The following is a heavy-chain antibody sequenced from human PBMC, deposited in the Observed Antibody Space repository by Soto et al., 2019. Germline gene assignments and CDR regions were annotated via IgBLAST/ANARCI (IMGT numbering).Heavy chain of an antibody. CDR1: GYTFTSYG. D-gene: IGHD5-12*01. Sequence: ASVXVSCKASGYTFTSYGISWXXQAPGQGLEWMGWISAYNGNTNYAQKLQGRVTMTTDTSTSTAYMELRSLRSDDTAVYYCARGGVDIVATVAFDIWGQGTMVTVSS. CDR3: ARGGVDIVATVAFDI. V-gene: IGHV1-18*01. CDR2: ISAYNGNT. J-gene: IGHJ3*02.